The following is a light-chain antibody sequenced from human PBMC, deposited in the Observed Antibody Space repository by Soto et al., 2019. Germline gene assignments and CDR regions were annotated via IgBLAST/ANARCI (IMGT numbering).Light chain of an antibody. V-gene: IGKV3-15*01. CDR2: DAS. J-gene: IGKJ2*01. CDR3: QHYNYWPYT. Sequence: EIVMTQSPATLSLSPGEIANLSWRASQTIDNTLAWYQRKPGQAPRLLIYDASTRATGVPARFSGSGSGTDFTLTISSLQSEDFAVYYCQHYNYWPYTFGQGTKVDIK. CDR1: QTIDNT.